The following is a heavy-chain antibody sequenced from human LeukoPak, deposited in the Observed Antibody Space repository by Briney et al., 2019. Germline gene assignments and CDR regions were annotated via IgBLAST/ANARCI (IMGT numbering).Heavy chain of an antibody. V-gene: IGHV3-30*04. CDR1: GFTFSSYA. J-gene: IGHJ4*02. D-gene: IGHD3-10*01. CDR3: ARASDYYGSGDFDY. Sequence: GRSLRLSCAASGFTFSSYAMHWVRQSPGKGLEWVAVISYDGSNKYYADSVKGRFTISRDNSKNTLYLQMNSLRAEDTAVYYCARASDYYGSGDFDYRGQGTLVTVSS. CDR2: ISYDGSNK.